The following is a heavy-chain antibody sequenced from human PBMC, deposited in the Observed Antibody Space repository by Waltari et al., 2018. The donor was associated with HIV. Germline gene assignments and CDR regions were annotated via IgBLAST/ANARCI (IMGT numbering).Heavy chain of an antibody. CDR1: GFTFSSYW. V-gene: IGHV3-74*01. CDR2: INRDGSST. Sequence: EVQLVESGGGLVQPGGSLRLSCAASGFTFSSYWMHWVRQAPGKGLVWVSLINRDGSSTNYADSVKGRFTISRDNAKNTVYLQMNSLRAEDTALYYCASLYNYVWGSPPPFDYWGQGTLVTVSS. D-gene: IGHD3-16*01. J-gene: IGHJ4*02. CDR3: ASLYNYVWGSPPPFDY.